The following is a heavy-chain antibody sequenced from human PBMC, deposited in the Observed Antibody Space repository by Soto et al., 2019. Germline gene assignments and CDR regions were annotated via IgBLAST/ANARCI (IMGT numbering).Heavy chain of an antibody. J-gene: IGHJ4*02. V-gene: IGHV1-69*04. CDR1: GGTFSSYT. Sequence: SVKVSCKASGGTFSSYTISWVRQAPGQGLEWMGRIIPILGIANYAQKFQGRVTITADKSTSTAYMELSSLRSEDTAVYYCARDLFSSIAAAGDYWGQGTLVTVSS. CDR2: IIPILGIA. D-gene: IGHD6-13*01. CDR3: ARDLFSSIAAAGDY.